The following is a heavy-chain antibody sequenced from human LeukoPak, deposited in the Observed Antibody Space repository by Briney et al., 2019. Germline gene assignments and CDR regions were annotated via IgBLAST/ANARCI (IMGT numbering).Heavy chain of an antibody. V-gene: IGHV1-18*01. D-gene: IGHD3-10*01. Sequence: ASVKVSCKASGYTFTSYGISWVRQAPGQRLEWMGWISASNGNTNFAQKFSGRITMTTDTSTGTAYMELRSLTSDDTAVYYCARVPLVRGVIGGGDYWGQGTLVTVSS. CDR3: ARVPLVRGVIGGGDY. CDR2: ISASNGNT. J-gene: IGHJ4*02. CDR1: GYTFTSYG.